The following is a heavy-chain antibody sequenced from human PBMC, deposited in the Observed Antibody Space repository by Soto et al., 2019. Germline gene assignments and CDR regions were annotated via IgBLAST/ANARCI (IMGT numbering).Heavy chain of an antibody. CDR2: TYYRSKWYH. Sequence: QVQLQQSGPGLVKPSQTLSLTCAISGESVSTNSATWDWIRQSPSRGLEWLGRTYYRSKWYHDYAVSVKGRTTINAATSNNQLSLQLNSVTPDDKAVYYCARLIGDSWLDSWGQGTLVTVSS. CDR3: ARLIGDSWLDS. CDR1: GESVSTNSAT. J-gene: IGHJ5*01. D-gene: IGHD2-8*01. V-gene: IGHV6-1*01.